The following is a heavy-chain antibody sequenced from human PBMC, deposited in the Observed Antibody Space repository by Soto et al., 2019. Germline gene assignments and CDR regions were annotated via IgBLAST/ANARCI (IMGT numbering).Heavy chain of an antibody. D-gene: IGHD3-10*01. Sequence: EVQLVESGGGLVQPGGCLRLSCAASGFTFPTYGMHWVRKATGKGLEYVSGITTNGDSASYANSVKCRFTISRDNSKNTLYVQMGSLRPDYTGVYYCAMDASLTSGELFHSHYWGQGLLVTVSS. CDR1: GFTFPTYG. J-gene: IGHJ4*02. V-gene: IGHV3-64*01. CDR2: ITTNGDSA. CDR3: AMDASLTSGELFHSHY.